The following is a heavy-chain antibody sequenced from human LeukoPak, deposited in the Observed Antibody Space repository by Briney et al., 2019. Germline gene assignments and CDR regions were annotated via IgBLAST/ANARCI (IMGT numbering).Heavy chain of an antibody. CDR1: GYTLTDYY. D-gene: IGHD2-15*01. J-gene: IGHJ4*02. Sequence: ASVKVSCKASGYTLTDYYMHWVRQAPGQGLEWMGWISPNSGGTNYAQKFQGRVTMTRDTSISTAYMELSRLRSDDTAVYYCALVVAATEALEYWGQGTLVTVSS. CDR2: ISPNSGGT. V-gene: IGHV1-2*02. CDR3: ALVVAATEALEY.